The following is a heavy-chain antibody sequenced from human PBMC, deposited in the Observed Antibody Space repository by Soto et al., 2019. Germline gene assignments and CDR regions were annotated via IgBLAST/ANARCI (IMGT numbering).Heavy chain of an antibody. CDR2: IYYSGST. D-gene: IGHD5-12*01. CDR3: ARSSGYEQSYYFDY. J-gene: IGHJ4*02. V-gene: IGHV4-59*08. CDR1: GGSISSYY. Sequence: QVQLQESGPGLVKPSETLSLTCTVSGGSISSYYWSWIRQPPGKGLQWIGYIYYSGSTNYNPSLKNRVTIAVDTSKNQFSLKLSSVTAADTAVYYCARSSGYEQSYYFDYWGQGTLVTVSS.